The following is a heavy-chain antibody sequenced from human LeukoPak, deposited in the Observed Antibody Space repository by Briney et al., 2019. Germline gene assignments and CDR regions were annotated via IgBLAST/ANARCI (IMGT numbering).Heavy chain of an antibody. Sequence: ASVKVSCKASGYTFTSHHMHWVRQAPGQGLEWMGLINPSGSSTLYAQKFQGRVTMTRNTSISTAYMELSSLRSEDTAVYYCARAGGYCGRISCPYYFDYWGQGSLVAVSS. V-gene: IGHV1-46*01. J-gene: IGHJ4*02. D-gene: IGHD2-15*01. CDR2: INPSGSST. CDR1: GYTFTSHH. CDR3: ARAGGYCGRISCPYYFDY.